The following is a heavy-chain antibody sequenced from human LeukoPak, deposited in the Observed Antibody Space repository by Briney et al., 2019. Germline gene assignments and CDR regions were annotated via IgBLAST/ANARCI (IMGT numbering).Heavy chain of an antibody. J-gene: IGHJ4*02. V-gene: IGHV1-2*02. D-gene: IGHD3-10*01. Sequence: ASVTVSFKASGYTFTGYYVHWVRQAPGQGLEWMGWINPNSGGTNYAQKFQGRVTMTRDTSISTAYMELSRLRSDDTAVYYCARGPWFGELYRRTVKYYFDYWGQGTLVTVSS. CDR3: ARGPWFGELYRRTVKYYFDY. CDR1: GYTFTGYY. CDR2: INPNSGGT.